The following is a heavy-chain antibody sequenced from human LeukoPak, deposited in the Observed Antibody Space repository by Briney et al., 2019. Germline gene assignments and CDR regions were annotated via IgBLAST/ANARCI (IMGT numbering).Heavy chain of an antibody. Sequence: ASVKVSCKASGYTFTSYGISWVRQAPEQGLEWMGWISAYNGNTNYAQKLQGRVTMTTDTSTSTAYMELRSLRSDDMAVYYCARGPDYDILTGYYTPWGQGTLVTVSS. V-gene: IGHV1-18*03. J-gene: IGHJ5*02. CDR2: ISAYNGNT. CDR1: GYTFTSYG. CDR3: ARGPDYDILTGYYTP. D-gene: IGHD3-9*01.